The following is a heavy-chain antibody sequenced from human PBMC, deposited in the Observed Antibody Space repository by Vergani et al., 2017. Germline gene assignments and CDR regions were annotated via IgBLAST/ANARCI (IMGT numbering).Heavy chain of an antibody. CDR1: GFDFSQAW. CDR3: TITTVTDDY. D-gene: IGHD4-17*01. J-gene: IGHJ4*02. CDR2: SKPKTEGGTT. Sequence: EVRLVESGGGLVKPGGSLRLSCQVSGFDFSQAWMNWVRQSPGKGLEYIGLSKPKTEGGTTHYNAAMKGRVTISRDDSKNTAYLKMNSLKTEDTAMYYCTITTVTDDYWGQGTLVTVSS. V-gene: IGHV3-15*01.